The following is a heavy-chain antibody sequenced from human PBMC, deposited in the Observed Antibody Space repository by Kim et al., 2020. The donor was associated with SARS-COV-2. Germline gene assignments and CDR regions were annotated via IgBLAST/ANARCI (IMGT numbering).Heavy chain of an antibody. CDR2: TYPGDSDT. CDR1: GYSFTSYW. V-gene: IGHV5-51*01. Sequence: GESLKISCKGSGYSFTSYWIGWVRQMPGKGLEWMGITYPGDSDTKYSPAFQGQVTVSADKSITTDYLQWSSLQASDTAMYYRARGARYYDYVGGDYRLFYDDYWGEVTVVAVSS. D-gene: IGHD3-16*02. J-gene: IGHJ4*02. CDR3: ARGARYYDYVGGDYRLFYDDY.